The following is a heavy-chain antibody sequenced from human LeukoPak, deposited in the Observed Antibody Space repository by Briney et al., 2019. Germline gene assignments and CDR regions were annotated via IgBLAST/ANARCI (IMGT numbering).Heavy chain of an antibody. Sequence: SETLSLTCAVYGGSFSGYYWSWIRQPPGKGLEWIGEIKHTGDTNYNPSLKSRVTISVDTSKNQFSLKLSSVTAADTAVYYCARGPIVGAIWGQGTMVTVSS. CDR2: IKHTGDT. D-gene: IGHD1-26*01. V-gene: IGHV4-34*01. CDR3: ARGPIVGAI. J-gene: IGHJ3*02. CDR1: GGSFSGYY.